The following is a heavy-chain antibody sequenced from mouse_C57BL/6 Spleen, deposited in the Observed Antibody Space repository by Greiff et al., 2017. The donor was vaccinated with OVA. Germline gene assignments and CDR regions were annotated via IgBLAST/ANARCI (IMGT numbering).Heavy chain of an antibody. Sequence: EVQLQQSGPVLVKPGASVKMSCKASGYTFTDYYMNWVKQSHGKSLEWIGVINPYNGGTSYNQKFKGKATLTVDKSSSTAYMELNSLTSEDSAVYYSARGVITTVVAPYAMDYWGQGTSVTVSS. CDR3: ARGVITTVVAPYAMDY. J-gene: IGHJ4*01. CDR1: GYTFTDYY. D-gene: IGHD1-1*01. CDR2: INPYNGGT. V-gene: IGHV1-19*01.